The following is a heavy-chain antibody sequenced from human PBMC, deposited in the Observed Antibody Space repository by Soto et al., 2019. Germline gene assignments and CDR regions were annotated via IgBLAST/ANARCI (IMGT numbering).Heavy chain of an antibody. CDR3: ASPSAVAYCNGLDV. V-gene: IGHV5-10-1*01. CDR1: GYSFTSYW. J-gene: IGHJ6*02. Sequence: PGESLKISCKGSGYSFTSYWISWVRQMPGKGLEWMGRIDPSDSYTNYSPSFQGHVTISADKSVSTAYLQWSSLEASDTAIYYCASPSAVAYCNGLDVWGQGTTVTVSS. D-gene: IGHD2-21*01. CDR2: IDPSDSYT.